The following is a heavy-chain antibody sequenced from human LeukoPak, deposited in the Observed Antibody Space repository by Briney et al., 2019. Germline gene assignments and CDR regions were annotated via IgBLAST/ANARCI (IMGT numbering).Heavy chain of an antibody. CDR2: ISGSGGST. D-gene: IGHD1-26*01. J-gene: IGHJ2*01. CDR1: GFTFGSYA. V-gene: IGHV3-23*01. Sequence: GGSLRLSCAASGFTFGSYAMSWVRQAPGKGLEWVSAISGSGGSTYYADSVKGRFTISRDNSKNTLYLQMNSLRAEDTAVYYCANIERELLPGWYFDLWGRGTLVTVSS. CDR3: ANIERELLPGWYFDL.